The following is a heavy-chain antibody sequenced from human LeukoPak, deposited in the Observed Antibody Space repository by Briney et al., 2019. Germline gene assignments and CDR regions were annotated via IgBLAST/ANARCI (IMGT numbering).Heavy chain of an antibody. CDR3: ARGGKRWLQLGGYYFDY. J-gene: IGHJ4*02. D-gene: IGHD5-24*01. CDR1: GGSFSGYY. Sequence: PSETLSLTCGVYGGSFSGYYWTWIRQSPGMGLEWIGEIIHSGSTNYNPSLKSRVAISVDTSKNQFSLKLSSVTAADTAVYYCARGGKRWLQLGGYYFDYWGQGTLVTVSS. V-gene: IGHV4-34*01. CDR2: IIHSGST.